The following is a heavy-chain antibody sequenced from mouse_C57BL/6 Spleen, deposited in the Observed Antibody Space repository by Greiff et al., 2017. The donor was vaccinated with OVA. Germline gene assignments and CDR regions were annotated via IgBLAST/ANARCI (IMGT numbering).Heavy chain of an antibody. CDR3: AREDYGNYGAY. V-gene: IGHV5-4*01. CDR2: ISDGGSST. Sequence: EVHLVESGGGLVKPGGSLKLSCAASGFTFSSYAMSWVRQTPEKRLEWVATISDGGSSTYYPDNVKGRFTISRNNAKNNLYLQMSQLKSEDTAMYYCAREDYGNYGAYWGQGTLVTVSA. J-gene: IGHJ3*01. D-gene: IGHD2-1*01. CDR1: GFTFSSYA.